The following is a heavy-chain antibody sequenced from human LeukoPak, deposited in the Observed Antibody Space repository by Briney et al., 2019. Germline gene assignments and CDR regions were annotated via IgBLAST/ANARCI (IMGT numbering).Heavy chain of an antibody. CDR3: AREATTPPYYYDSSGYYYFDY. J-gene: IGHJ4*02. CDR2: INHSGST. V-gene: IGHV4-34*01. CDR1: GGSFSGYY. Sequence: PSETLSLTCAVYGGSFSGYYWSWIRQPPGKGLEWIGEINHSGSTNYNPSLKSRVTISVDTSKNQFSLELSSVTAADTAVYYCAREATTPPYYYDSSGYYYFDYWGQGTLVTVSS. D-gene: IGHD3-22*01.